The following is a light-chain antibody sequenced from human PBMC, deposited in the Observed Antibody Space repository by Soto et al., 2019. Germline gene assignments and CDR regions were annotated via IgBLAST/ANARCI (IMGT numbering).Light chain of an antibody. CDR3: SSYAGNYNLV. Sequence: QSVLTQPPSVSGAPGQTITISCTGSSSNIGAGFDVHWYQQVPGTAPKLVLYSNTARPSGVPDRFSGSKSGNTASLTVSGLQAEDEADYFCSSYAGNYNLVFGGGTQLTVL. CDR1: SSNIGAGFD. CDR2: SNT. J-gene: IGLJ2*01. V-gene: IGLV1-40*01.